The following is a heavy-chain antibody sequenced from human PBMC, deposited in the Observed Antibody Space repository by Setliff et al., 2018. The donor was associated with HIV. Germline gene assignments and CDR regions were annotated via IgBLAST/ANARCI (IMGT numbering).Heavy chain of an antibody. D-gene: IGHD3-10*01. CDR1: GGSFSGYY. V-gene: IGHV4-34*01. J-gene: IGHJ6*03. CDR2: IDHTGST. CDR3: ARGRNYGSPYFYYMDV. Sequence: SETLSLTCAVYGGSFSGYYWSWIRQPPGKGLEWLGEIDHTGSTNYNLSLKSRITMSADPSKNRFSLKGRSVIAADTALYYCARGRNYGSPYFYYMDVWATGTTVTVSS.